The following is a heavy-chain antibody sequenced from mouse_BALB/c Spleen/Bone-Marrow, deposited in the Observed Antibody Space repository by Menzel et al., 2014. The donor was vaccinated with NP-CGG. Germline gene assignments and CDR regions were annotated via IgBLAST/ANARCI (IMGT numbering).Heavy chain of an antibody. Sequence: VKLMESGAELVKPGASVKLSCKASGYSFXNYYMYWVKQWPGQGLEWIGEINPSNGGTNFNEKFKSKATLTVDKSSSTAFMQLGSLTSEDSAVYYCTRSNYGYWFFDVWGAGTTVTVSS. CDR3: TRSNYGYWFFDV. CDR1: GYSFXNYY. J-gene: IGHJ1*01. D-gene: IGHD1-1*01. V-gene: IGHV1S81*02. CDR2: INPSNGGT.